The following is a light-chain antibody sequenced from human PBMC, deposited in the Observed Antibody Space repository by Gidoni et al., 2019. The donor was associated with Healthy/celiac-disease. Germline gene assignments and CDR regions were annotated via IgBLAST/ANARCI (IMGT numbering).Light chain of an antibody. J-gene: IGKJ1*01. CDR3: QQYGSSPTWT. CDR1: QSVSSIY. V-gene: IGKV3-20*01. CDR2: RAS. Sequence: EIVLTQSTGTRSLSPEERATLSCRASQSVSSIYFAWYHQKPGQAPRLLIYRASSRATGIPDMFTGSGSGTDFTLTISVLEPEDFAVYYCQQYGSSPTWTFGQGTKVEIK.